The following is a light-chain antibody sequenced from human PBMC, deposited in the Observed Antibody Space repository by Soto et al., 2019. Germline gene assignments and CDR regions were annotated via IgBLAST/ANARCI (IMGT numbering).Light chain of an antibody. CDR1: QSVNDNY. CDR2: DAS. Sequence: ETVLTQSPATLSFSPGDRATLSCGASQSVNDNYAAWYQQRPYLAHSLLSYDASTRAAGIPDRFSGSVCGTDFPLTISRLEPEDFAMYYCQQYANLPPNTFGQGTKLEIK. J-gene: IGKJ2*01. V-gene: IGKV3D-20*01. CDR3: QQYANLPPNT.